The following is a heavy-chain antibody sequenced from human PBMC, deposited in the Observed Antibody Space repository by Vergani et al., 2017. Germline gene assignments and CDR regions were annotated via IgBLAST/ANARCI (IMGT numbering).Heavy chain of an antibody. D-gene: IGHD1-14*01. CDR2: ISGSGGST. CDR3: ARNWRLLYNRFDP. Sequence: EVQLLESGGDLVQPGGSLRLSCAASGFTFNHYAMNWVRQAPGKGLEWVSGISGSGGSTYYAGSVKGRFTISRDSSKNTLYLQVNSLIYEDTGVYYCARNWRLLYNRFDPWGQGTLVTVSS. CDR1: GFTFNHYA. J-gene: IGHJ5*02. V-gene: IGHV3-23*01.